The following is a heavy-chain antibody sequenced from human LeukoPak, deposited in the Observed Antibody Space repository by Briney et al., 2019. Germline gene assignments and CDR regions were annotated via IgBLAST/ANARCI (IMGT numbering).Heavy chain of an antibody. Sequence: GGSLRLSCAASGFTVSSNYMSWVRQAPGKGLEWVSVIYSGGSTYYADSVKGRFTISGDNSKNTLYLQMNSLRAEDTAVYYCARDSPCYYDSSGYWPCPLDYWGQGTLVTVSS. J-gene: IGHJ4*02. CDR2: IYSGGST. CDR3: ARDSPCYYDSSGYWPCPLDY. V-gene: IGHV3-53*01. D-gene: IGHD3-22*01. CDR1: GFTVSSNY.